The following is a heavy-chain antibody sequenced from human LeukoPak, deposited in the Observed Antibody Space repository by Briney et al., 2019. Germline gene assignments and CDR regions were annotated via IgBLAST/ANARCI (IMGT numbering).Heavy chain of an antibody. CDR1: GGSISSYY. V-gene: IGHV4-59*12. Sequence: SETLSLTCTVSGGSISSYYWSWIRQPPGKGLEWIGYIYYSGSTNYNPSLKSRVTMSVDTSKNQFSLKLSSVTAADTAVYYCARGQYYYYYGMDVWGQGTTVTVSS. CDR2: IYYSGST. CDR3: ARGQYYYYYGMDV. J-gene: IGHJ6*02.